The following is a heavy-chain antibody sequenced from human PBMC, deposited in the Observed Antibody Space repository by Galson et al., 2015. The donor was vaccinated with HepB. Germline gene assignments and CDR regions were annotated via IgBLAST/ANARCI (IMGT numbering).Heavy chain of an antibody. V-gene: IGHV3-7*03. Sequence: SLRLSCAASGFSLSDSWMTWVRQSAGRGLEWVANINEVGSTKFYLDSVKGRFTISRDNVKNSVFLQMNNLRADDTAVYYCARGNNPNYWGQGTLVTVSS. CDR1: GFSLSDSW. J-gene: IGHJ4*02. CDR3: ARGNNPNY. D-gene: IGHD1/OR15-1a*01. CDR2: INEVGSTK.